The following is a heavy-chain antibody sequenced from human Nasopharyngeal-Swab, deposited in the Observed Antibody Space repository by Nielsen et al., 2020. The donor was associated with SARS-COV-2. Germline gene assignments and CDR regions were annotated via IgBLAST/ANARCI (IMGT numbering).Heavy chain of an antibody. Sequence: GGSLRLSCAASGFTFSSYWMHWVRQAPGKGLVWVSRINSDGSSTSYADSVKGRFTISRDNAKNTLYLQMNSLRAEDTAVHYCARGGAAAEGYYGMDVWGQGTTVTVSS. CDR3: ARGGAAAEGYYGMDV. D-gene: IGHD6-13*01. CDR1: GFTFSSYW. V-gene: IGHV3-74*01. J-gene: IGHJ6*02. CDR2: INSDGSST.